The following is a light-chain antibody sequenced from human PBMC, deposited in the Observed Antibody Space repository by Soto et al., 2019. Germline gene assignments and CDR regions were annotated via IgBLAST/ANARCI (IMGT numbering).Light chain of an antibody. V-gene: IGKV1-33*01. CDR1: QDINNY. Sequence: DIKLTQSPSSLSASVGDRVTITCQASQDINNYLNWYQQKPGKAPKLLIYDASDLEGGVPSRFSGSGSGTDFTLIISSLQPEDIATYYCQQFGDLTFIFGQGTRLEMK. CDR3: QQFGDLTFI. J-gene: IGKJ5*01. CDR2: DAS.